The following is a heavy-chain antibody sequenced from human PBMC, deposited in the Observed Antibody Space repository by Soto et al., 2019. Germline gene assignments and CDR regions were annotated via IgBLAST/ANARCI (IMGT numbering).Heavy chain of an antibody. CDR3: AKSMVQGVLEFSHYGMDV. V-gene: IGHV3-23*01. CDR2: ISGSGGST. CDR1: GFTFSSYA. J-gene: IGHJ6*02. D-gene: IGHD3-10*01. Sequence: GGSLRLSCAASGFTFSSYAMSWVRQAPGKGLEWVSAISGSGGSTYYADSVKGRFTISRDNSKNTLYLQMNSLRAEDTAVYYCAKSMVQGVLEFSHYGMDVWGQGTTVTVSS.